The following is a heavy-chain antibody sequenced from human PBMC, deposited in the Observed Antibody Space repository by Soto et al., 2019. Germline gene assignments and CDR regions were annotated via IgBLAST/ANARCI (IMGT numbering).Heavy chain of an antibody. V-gene: IGHV4-34*01. CDR2: IDHSGST. J-gene: IGHJ6*02. CDR3: ARTDRAIFYGMDV. Sequence: SETPSLTCAVYGGSFSAYYWSWIRQPPGKGLEWIGEIDHSGSTNYNPSLESRVTISVDTSKNQFSLKVSSVTAADTAVYHCARTDRAIFYGMDVWGQGTTVTVSS. D-gene: IGHD3-22*01. CDR1: GGSFSAYY.